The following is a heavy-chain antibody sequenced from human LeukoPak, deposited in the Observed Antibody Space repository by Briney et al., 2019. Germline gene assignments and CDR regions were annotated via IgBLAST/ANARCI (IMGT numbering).Heavy chain of an antibody. D-gene: IGHD5-12*01. V-gene: IGHV3-9*01. CDR1: GFTFDDYA. CDR3: AKVRQSGYSGYDYGGEAFDF. Sequence: GRSLRLSCAASGFTFDDYAMHWVRQAPGKGLEWVSGISWNSGRIGYADSVKGRFTISRDNAKNSLYLQMNSLRAEDTALYFCAKVRQSGYSGYDYGGEAFDFWGQGTMVTVSS. CDR2: ISWNSGRI. J-gene: IGHJ3*01.